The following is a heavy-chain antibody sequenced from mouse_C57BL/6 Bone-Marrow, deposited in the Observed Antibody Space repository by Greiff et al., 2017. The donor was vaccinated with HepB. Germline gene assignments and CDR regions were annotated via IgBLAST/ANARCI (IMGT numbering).Heavy chain of an antibody. CDR1: GYTFTDYY. CDR3: ARGSYGNYDYFDY. CDR2: IYPGSGNT. Sequence: VKLMESGAELVRPGASVKLSCKASGYTFTDYYINWVKQRPGQGLEWIARIYPGSGNTYYNEKFKGKATLTAEKSSSTAYMQLSSLTSEDSAVYFCARGSYGNYDYFDYWGQGTTLTVSS. J-gene: IGHJ2*01. V-gene: IGHV1-76*01. D-gene: IGHD2-10*02.